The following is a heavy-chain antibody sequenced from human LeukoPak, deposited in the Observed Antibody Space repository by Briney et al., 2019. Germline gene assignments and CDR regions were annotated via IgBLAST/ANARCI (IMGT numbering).Heavy chain of an antibody. Sequence: GGSLRLSCAASGFIVSNYCMGWVRQAPGKGLEWVAYIKQDASETYYVDSVRGRFSISRDNAKNSLFLQMNSLRAEDTSVYYCATDPSGPSDSSGWYYFDNWGQGTLVTVSS. CDR3: ATDPSGPSDSSGWYYFDN. J-gene: IGHJ4*02. D-gene: IGHD6-19*01. CDR2: IKQDASET. CDR1: GFIVSNYC. V-gene: IGHV3-7*01.